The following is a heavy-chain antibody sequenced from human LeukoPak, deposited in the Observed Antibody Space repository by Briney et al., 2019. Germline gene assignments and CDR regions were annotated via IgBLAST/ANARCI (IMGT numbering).Heavy chain of an antibody. CDR3: ASHSSSWYGFDY. J-gene: IGHJ4*02. D-gene: IGHD6-13*01. CDR1: GFTFRTSW. V-gene: IGHV3-7*05. Sequence: GGSLRLSCSASGFTFRTSWMSWVRQAPGQGLEWVANVNQDGSEKYYEDSVKGRFTISRDNAKNSLYLQMNSLRAEDTAVYYCASHSSSWYGFDYWGQGTLVTVSS. CDR2: VNQDGSEK.